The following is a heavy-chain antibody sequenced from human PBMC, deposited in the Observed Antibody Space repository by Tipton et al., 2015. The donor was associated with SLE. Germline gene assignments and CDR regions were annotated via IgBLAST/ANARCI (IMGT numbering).Heavy chain of an antibody. Sequence: RSLRLSCAASGFTFSDYGMHWVRQAPGKGLEWVAAIWYDGSHKYYADSVKGRFTISRDNSKNTLYLQMNSLSAEDTAVYYCAKDVDSREEYFDYWGQGNLVTVSS. V-gene: IGHV3-30*18. J-gene: IGHJ4*02. CDR3: AKDVDSREEYFDY. D-gene: IGHD3-22*01. CDR2: IWYDGSHK. CDR1: GFTFSDYG.